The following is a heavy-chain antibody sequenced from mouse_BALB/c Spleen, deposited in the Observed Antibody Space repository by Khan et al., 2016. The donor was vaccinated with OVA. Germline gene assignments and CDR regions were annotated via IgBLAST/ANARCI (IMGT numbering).Heavy chain of an antibody. CDR1: GFSLTSSG. Sequence: QVQLKQSGPGPVAPSQSLSITCTISGFSLTSSGVHWVRQPAGKGLEWLVVIWSDGRTTYKSALKSRLSISKDNSKSQVCLKVNSLQTDDTAIYSCARRVYPGDFDDWGAGTTVTVSS. D-gene: IGHD2-1*01. V-gene: IGHV2-6-1*01. CDR3: ARRVYPGDFDD. J-gene: IGHJ1*01. CDR2: IWSDGRT.